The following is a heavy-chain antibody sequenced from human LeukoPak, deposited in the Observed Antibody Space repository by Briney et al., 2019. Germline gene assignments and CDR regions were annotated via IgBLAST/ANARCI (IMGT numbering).Heavy chain of an antibody. CDR3: ARDAPYRVDWFDP. V-gene: IGHV1-18*01. CDR2: ISAYNGNT. J-gene: IGHJ5*02. D-gene: IGHD3-3*01. CDR1: GYTFTSNG. Sequence: ASVKVSCTASGYTFTSNGISWVRQAPGQGLEWMGWISAYNGNTNYAQKLQGRVTMTTDTSTSTAYMELRSLRSDDTAVYYCARDAPYRVDWFDPWGQGTLVTVSS.